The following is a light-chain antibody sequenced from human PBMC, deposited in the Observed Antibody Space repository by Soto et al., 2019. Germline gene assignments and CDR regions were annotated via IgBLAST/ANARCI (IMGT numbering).Light chain of an antibody. CDR3: LSYGGSNNYV. CDR2: EVG. V-gene: IGLV2-8*01. Sequence: QSALTQPPSASESPGQSVTISCTGTSSDVGGYHYVSWYQHHLGRAPKLLIYEVGKRPPGVPGRFSGSESGNTASLTVSGLQADDEADYYCLSYGGSNNYVFGTGTKVTAL. CDR1: SSDVGGYHY. J-gene: IGLJ1*01.